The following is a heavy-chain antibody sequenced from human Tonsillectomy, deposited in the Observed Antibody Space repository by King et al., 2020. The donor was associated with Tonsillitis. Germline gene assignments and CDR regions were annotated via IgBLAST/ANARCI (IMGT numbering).Heavy chain of an antibody. V-gene: IGHV3-30*18. CDR3: AKDFGRYDFRRLDP. D-gene: IGHD3-3*01. CDR1: GFTFSSYG. CDR2: ISYDGSNK. Sequence: VQLMESGGGVVQPGRSLRLSCAASGFTFSSYGMHWVRQAPGKGLEWVAVISYDGSNKYYADSVKGRFTISRDNSKNTLYLQMNSLRAEDTAVYYCAKDFGRYDFRRLDPWGQGTLVTVSS. J-gene: IGHJ5*02.